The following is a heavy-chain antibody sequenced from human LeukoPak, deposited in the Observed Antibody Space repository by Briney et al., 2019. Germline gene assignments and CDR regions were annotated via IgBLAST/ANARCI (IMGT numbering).Heavy chain of an antibody. CDR3: ARGTDYYGMDV. V-gene: IGHV4-31*03. CDR2: IFNSGT. CDR1: GGSVGSGDYY. Sequence: SQTLSLTCTVSGGSVGSGDYYWSWIRQHPGKGLEWIGYIFNSGTYYNPSLKSRVTTSVDTSENQFSLKLNSVTAADTAVYYCARGTDYYGMDVWGQGTAVTVSS. J-gene: IGHJ6*02.